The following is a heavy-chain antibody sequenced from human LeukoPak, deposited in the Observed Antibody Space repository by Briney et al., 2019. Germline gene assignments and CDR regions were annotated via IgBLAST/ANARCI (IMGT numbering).Heavy chain of an antibody. V-gene: IGHV3-30*02. J-gene: IGHJ4*02. D-gene: IGHD3-10*01. CDR3: AKDATMVRGVADFIDY. CDR2: IRYDGSNK. Sequence: GGSLRLSCAASGFTFSSYGTHWVRQAPGKGLEWVAFIRYDGSNKYYADSVKGRFTISRDNSKNTLYLQMNSLRAEDTAVYYCAKDATMVRGVADFIDYWGQGTLVTVSP. CDR1: GFTFSSYG.